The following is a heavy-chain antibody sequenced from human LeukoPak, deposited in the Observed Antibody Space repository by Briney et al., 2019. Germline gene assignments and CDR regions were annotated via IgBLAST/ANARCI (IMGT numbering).Heavy chain of an antibody. CDR3: ASGYCSGGSCAVQFDY. Sequence: ASVKVPCKASGGTFSSYAISWVRQAPGQGLEWMGGIIPIFGTANYAQKFQGRVTITADESTSTAYMELSSLRSEDTAVYYCASGYCSGGSCAVQFDYWGQGTLVTVSS. V-gene: IGHV1-69*13. D-gene: IGHD2-15*01. J-gene: IGHJ4*02. CDR2: IIPIFGTA. CDR1: GGTFSSYA.